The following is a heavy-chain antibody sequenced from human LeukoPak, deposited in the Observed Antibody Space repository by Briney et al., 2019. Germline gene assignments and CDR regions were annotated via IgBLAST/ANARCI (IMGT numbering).Heavy chain of an antibody. V-gene: IGHV4-31*03. CDR1: GGSISSGGYY. CDR2: IYYSGST. J-gene: IGHJ3*02. Sequence: PSQTLSLTCTVSGGSISSGGYYWSWIRQHPGKGLEWIGYIYYSGSTYYNPCLKSRVTISVDTSKNQFSLKLSSVTAADTAVYYCARAETYYYDSSGYPRYAFDIWGQGTMVTVPS. CDR3: ARAETYYYDSSGYPRYAFDI. D-gene: IGHD3-22*01.